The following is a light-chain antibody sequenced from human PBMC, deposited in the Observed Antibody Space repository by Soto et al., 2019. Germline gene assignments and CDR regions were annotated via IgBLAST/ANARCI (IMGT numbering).Light chain of an antibody. V-gene: IGKV1-5*01. CDR2: HAS. Sequence: EIQVAHGRSTLPASVGDRDTITCRASQSISNWLAWYQQKPGTAPKVLIYHASNLQSGVPSRFSGSGSGTDFTLTISSLEPEDFAVYYCQQRTSWPPWTFGQGTKVDI. J-gene: IGKJ1*01. CDR1: QSISNW. CDR3: QQRTSWPPWT.